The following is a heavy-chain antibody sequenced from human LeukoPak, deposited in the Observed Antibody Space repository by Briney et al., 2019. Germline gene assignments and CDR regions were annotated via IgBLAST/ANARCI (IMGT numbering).Heavy chain of an antibody. CDR3: ARDWKYYYDSSGPFDF. D-gene: IGHD3-22*01. CDR2: IYTRGST. J-gene: IGHJ4*02. V-gene: IGHV4-61*02. Sequence: SETLSLTCTVSGGSISSGSYYWSWIRQPAGKGLEWIGRIYTRGSTNYNPSLKSRVTISVDTSKNQFSLKLSSVTAADTAVYYCARDWKYYYDSSGPFDFWGQGTLVTVSS. CDR1: GGSISSGSYY.